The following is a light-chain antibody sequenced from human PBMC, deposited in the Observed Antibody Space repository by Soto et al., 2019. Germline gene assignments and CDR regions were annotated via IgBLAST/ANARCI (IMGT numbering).Light chain of an antibody. CDR2: GAS. J-gene: IGKJ1*01. CDR1: QSVSSN. V-gene: IGKV3-15*01. Sequence: EIVLTQSPVTLSVSPGERATLSCRASQSVSSNLAWYQQKPGQAPRLLIYGASTRATGIPARFSGSGSGTEFTLTINSLQSEDFVIYYCQQYNDRPRTFGQGTKVAIK. CDR3: QQYNDRPRT.